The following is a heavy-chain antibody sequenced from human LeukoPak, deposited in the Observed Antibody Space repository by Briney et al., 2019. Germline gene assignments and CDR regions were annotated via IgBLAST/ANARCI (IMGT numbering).Heavy chain of an antibody. Sequence: SETLSLTCTISGGSISSYYWSWIRQPAGKGLEWIGRIYTSGSTNYNPSLKSRVTMSVDTSKNQFSLKLSSVTAADTAVYYCARGSPGAEATPFDSWGQGALVTVSS. J-gene: IGHJ4*02. CDR1: GGSISSYY. CDR3: ARGSPGAEATPFDS. CDR2: IYTSGST. D-gene: IGHD1-26*01. V-gene: IGHV4-4*07.